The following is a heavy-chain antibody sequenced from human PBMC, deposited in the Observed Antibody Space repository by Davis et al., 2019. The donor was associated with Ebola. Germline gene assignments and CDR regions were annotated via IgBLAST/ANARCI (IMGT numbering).Heavy chain of an antibody. Sequence: GESLKISCAASGFTFSGSAMHWVRQASGKGLEWVGRIRSKANSYATAYAASVKGRFTISRDDSKNTAYLQMNSLKTEDTAVYYCTVTVAGFDYWGQGTTVTVSS. CDR3: TVTVAGFDY. D-gene: IGHD6-19*01. V-gene: IGHV3-73*01. CDR2: IRSKANSYAT. CDR1: GFTFSGSA. J-gene: IGHJ4*03.